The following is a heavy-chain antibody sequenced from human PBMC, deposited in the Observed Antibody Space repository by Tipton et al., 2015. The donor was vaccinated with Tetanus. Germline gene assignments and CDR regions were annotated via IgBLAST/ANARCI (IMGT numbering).Heavy chain of an antibody. CDR1: GGSISTYY. Sequence: TLSLTCTVSGGSISTYYWSWIRQPPGKGLECIGYIYYSGNTNYNPSLKSRVTISVDTSKNQFSLRLSSVTAADTAVYFCARNVYTVTNDAFDIWGHGTLVNVSS. D-gene: IGHD4-11*01. CDR3: ARNVYTVTNDAFDI. CDR2: IYYSGNT. J-gene: IGHJ3*02. V-gene: IGHV4-59*01.